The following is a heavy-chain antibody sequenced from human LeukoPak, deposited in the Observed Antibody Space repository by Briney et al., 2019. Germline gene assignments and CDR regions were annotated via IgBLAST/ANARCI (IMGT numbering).Heavy chain of an antibody. CDR3: ARKENVYYYFDY. V-gene: IGHV4-28*01. Sequence: SDTLSLTCAVSGYSITSGSWWGWIRQPPGKGLEWIGYIYHSGTTYYNPSLQSRVTMSVDTSKNQFSLKLSSVTAVDTAVYYCARKENVYYYFDYWGQGTLVTVSS. D-gene: IGHD3-10*01. J-gene: IGHJ4*02. CDR1: GYSITSGSW. CDR2: IYHSGTT.